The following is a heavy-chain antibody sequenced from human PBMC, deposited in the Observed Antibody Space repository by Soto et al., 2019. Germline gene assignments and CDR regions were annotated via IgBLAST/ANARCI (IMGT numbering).Heavy chain of an antibody. V-gene: IGHV1-2*02. CDR3: ARDHSSSWYAVGYYYYGMDV. D-gene: IGHD6-13*01. CDR2: INPNSGGT. CDR1: GYTFTGYY. J-gene: IGHJ6*02. Sequence: QVQLVQSGAEVKKPGASVKVSCKASGYTFTGYYMHWVRQASGQGLEWMGWINPNSGGTNYAQKFQGRVTMTRDTSISTAYMELSRLRSDDTAVYYCARDHSSSWYAVGYYYYGMDVWGQGTTVTVSS.